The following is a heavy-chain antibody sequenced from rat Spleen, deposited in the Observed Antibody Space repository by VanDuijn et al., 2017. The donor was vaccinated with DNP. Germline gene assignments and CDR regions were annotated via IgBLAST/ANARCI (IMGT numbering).Heavy chain of an antibody. CDR1: GFTFTNYG. CDR2: ISYDRSDT. V-gene: IGHV5-7*01. CDR3: ARPGRPYYFDY. J-gene: IGHJ1*01. Sequence: EVQLVESGGGLVQPGRSLKLSCAASGFTFTNYGMAWVRQAPKKGLEWVGTISYDRSDTYYRDSVKGRFTMSRDNAKRTLYLQMDSLRSEDTATYYCARPGRPYYFDYWGPRTMVTVSS. D-gene: IGHD5-1*01.